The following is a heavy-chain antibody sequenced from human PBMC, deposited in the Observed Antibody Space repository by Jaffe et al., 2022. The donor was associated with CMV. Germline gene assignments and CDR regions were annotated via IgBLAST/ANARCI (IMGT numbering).Heavy chain of an antibody. CDR2: INAGNGNT. D-gene: IGHD3-22*01. V-gene: IGHV1-3*01. CDR1: GYTFTSYA. CDR3: ARWSPNYYDSSGLDAFDI. J-gene: IGHJ3*02. Sequence: QVQLVQSGAEVKKPGASVKVSCKASGYTFTSYAMHWVRQAPGQRLEWMGWINAGNGNTKYSQKFQGRVTITRDTSASTAYMELSSLRSEDTAVYYCARWSPNYYDSSGLDAFDIWGQGTMVTVSS.